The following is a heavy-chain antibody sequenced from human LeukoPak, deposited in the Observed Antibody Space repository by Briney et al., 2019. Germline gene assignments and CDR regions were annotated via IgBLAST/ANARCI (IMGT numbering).Heavy chain of an antibody. J-gene: IGHJ4*02. V-gene: IGHV3-73*01. CDR3: TTGNYYDNPFSGY. CDR2: IRSKANSYST. D-gene: IGHD3-22*01. Sequence: PGGSLRLSXAASGFTFSGSAMHWVRQASGKGVEWVGHIRSKANSYSTAYAASVKGWFTISRDDSKNTAYLQMNSLKTEDTAVYYCTTGNYYDNPFSGYWGQGTLVTVSS. CDR1: GFTFSGSA.